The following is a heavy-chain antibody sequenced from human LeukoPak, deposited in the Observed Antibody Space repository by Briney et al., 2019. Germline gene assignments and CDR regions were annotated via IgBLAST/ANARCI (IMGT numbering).Heavy chain of an antibody. CDR2: IIPILGIA. J-gene: IGHJ4*02. D-gene: IGHD3-22*01. Sequence: GSSVKVSCKASGGTFSSYAISWVRQAPGQGLEWMGRIIPILGIANYAQKFQGRVTITADKSTSTAYMELSSLRSEDTAVYYCATNPEYYYDSNGYRWGGYFDYWGQGTLVTVSS. V-gene: IGHV1-69*04. CDR3: ATNPEYYYDSNGYRWGGYFDY. CDR1: GGTFSSYA.